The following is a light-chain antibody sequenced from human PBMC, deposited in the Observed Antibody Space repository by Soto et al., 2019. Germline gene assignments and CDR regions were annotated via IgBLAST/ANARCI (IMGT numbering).Light chain of an antibody. V-gene: IGLV4-60*02. Sequence: QPVLTQSSSASASLGSSVKLTCTLSSGHSSYIIAWHQQQPGKAPRYLMKLEGSGSYNKGSGVPDRFSGSSSGADCYLTISNLQFEDEADYYCETWDSNSVVFGGGTKVTVL. CDR3: ETWDSNSVV. CDR2: LEGSGSY. CDR1: SGHSSYI. J-gene: IGLJ2*01.